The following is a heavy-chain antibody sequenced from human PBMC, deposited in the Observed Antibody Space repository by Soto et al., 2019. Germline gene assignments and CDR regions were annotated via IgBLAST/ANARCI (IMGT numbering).Heavy chain of an antibody. CDR2: IYYSGST. Sequence: PSETLSLTCTVSGGSISSYYWSWIRQPPGKGLEWIGYIYYSGSTNYNPSLKSRVTISVDTSKNQFSLKLSSVTAADKAVYYCARHGLFGDYEFEYWGQGTLVTGSS. D-gene: IGHD4-17*01. CDR3: ARHGLFGDYEFEY. J-gene: IGHJ4*02. V-gene: IGHV4-59*08. CDR1: GGSISSYY.